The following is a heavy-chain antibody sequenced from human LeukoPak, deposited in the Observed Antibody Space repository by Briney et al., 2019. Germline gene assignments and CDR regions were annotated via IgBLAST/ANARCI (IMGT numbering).Heavy chain of an antibody. D-gene: IGHD5-12*01. Sequence: SETLSPTCTVSGGSISGYFWNWIRQPPGKGLEWIGEINHSGSTSNHNPSLKSRVTMSVDTTKHQFSLKLSSVTAADTAVYYCARKSGYARDYWGQGNLVTVSS. CDR1: GGSISGYF. J-gene: IGHJ4*02. CDR2: INHSGSTS. CDR3: ARKSGYARDY. V-gene: IGHV4-34*01.